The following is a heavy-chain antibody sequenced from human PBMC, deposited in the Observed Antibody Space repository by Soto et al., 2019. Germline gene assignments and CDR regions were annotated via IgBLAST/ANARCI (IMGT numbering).Heavy chain of an antibody. D-gene: IGHD2-21*01. J-gene: IGHJ4*02. V-gene: IGHV3-15*01. CDR3: PATSRCGGDCYDY. CDR1: GFTFSNAW. Sequence: GGSLRLSCAASGFTFSNAWMSWVRQAPGKGLEWVGRIKSKTDGGTTDYAAPVKGRFTISRDDSKNTLYLQMNSLKTEDTAVYYCPATSRCGGDCYDYWGQGTLVTVSS. CDR2: IKSKTDGGTT.